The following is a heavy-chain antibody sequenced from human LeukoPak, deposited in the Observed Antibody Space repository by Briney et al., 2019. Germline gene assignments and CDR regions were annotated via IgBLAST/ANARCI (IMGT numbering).Heavy chain of an antibody. V-gene: IGHV3-33*06. CDR2: IWYDGSNK. D-gene: IGHD3-10*01. Sequence: PGGSLRLSCAASGFTFSSYGMHWVRQAPGKGLEWVAVIWYDGSNKYYADSVKGRFTISRDNSKNTLYLQMNSLRAEDTAVYYCAKDFGYYYGSGSYWEYWGQGTLVTVSS. CDR3: AKDFGYYYGSGSYWEY. CDR1: GFTFSSYG. J-gene: IGHJ4*02.